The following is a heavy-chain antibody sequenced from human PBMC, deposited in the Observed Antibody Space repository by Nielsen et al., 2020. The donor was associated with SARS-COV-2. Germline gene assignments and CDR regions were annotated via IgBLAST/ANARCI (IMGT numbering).Heavy chain of an antibody. D-gene: IGHD6-13*01. CDR2: IFYRGNT. CDR1: GGSISTGSHY. Sequence: SETLSLTCIVSGGSISTGSHYWSWIRQPPGKGLEWIGYIFYRGNTNYKPSLKSRVTISVDTSKNQFSLKLNSVTAADTAVYYCARADSSSRGPDAFDIWGQGTMVTVSS. CDR3: ARADSSSRGPDAFDI. J-gene: IGHJ3*02. V-gene: IGHV4-61*01.